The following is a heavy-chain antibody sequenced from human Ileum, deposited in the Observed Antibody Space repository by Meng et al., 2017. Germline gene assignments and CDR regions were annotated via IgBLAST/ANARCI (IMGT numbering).Heavy chain of an antibody. D-gene: IGHD6-6*01. Sequence: QLHLQQWAAGLLMPSETPSLTRAVEGVSFSGYSWSWIRQPPGKGLEWIGEINHSGSTNYNPSLKSRVTISVDTSKNQFSLKLTSVTAADTAVYYCARGDVAARLQSWGQGTLVTVSS. CDR1: GVSFSGYS. CDR3: ARGDVAARLQS. V-gene: IGHV4-34*01. J-gene: IGHJ5*02. CDR2: INHSGST.